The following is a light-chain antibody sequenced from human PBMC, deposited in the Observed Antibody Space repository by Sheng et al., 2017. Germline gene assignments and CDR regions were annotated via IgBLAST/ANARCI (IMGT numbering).Light chain of an antibody. V-gene: IGLV1-44*01. CDR3: AAWDDSLNGWV. CDR1: NSNIGSNA. J-gene: IGLJ3*02. Sequence: QSVLTQPPSASGTPGQRVTISCSGSNSNIGSNAVSWYQHLPGTAPKVLIYSNNQRPSGVPDRFSGSKSGTSASLAISGLQSEDEADYYCAAWDDSLNGWVFGGGTKLTVL. CDR2: SNN.